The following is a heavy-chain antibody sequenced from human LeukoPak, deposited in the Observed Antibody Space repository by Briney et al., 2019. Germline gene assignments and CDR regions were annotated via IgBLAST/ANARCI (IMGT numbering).Heavy chain of an antibody. V-gene: IGHV3-20*04. CDR2: INWNGGST. CDR1: GFTFSSYS. D-gene: IGHD6-19*01. CDR3: ARGIAVAGHFDY. J-gene: IGHJ4*02. Sequence: GGSLRLSCAASGFTFSSYSMNWVRQAPGKGLEWVSGINWNGGSTGYADSVKGRFTISRDNAKNSLYLQMNSLRAEDTALYYCARGIAVAGHFDYWGQGTLVTVSS.